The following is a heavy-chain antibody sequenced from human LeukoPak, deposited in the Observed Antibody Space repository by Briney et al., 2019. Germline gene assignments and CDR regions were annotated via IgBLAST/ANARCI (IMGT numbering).Heavy chain of an antibody. CDR1: GFTFSSYG. V-gene: IGHV3-30*02. CDR3: AKSSYSSSWSTFDP. D-gene: IGHD6-13*01. Sequence: GGSLRLSCAASGFTFSSYGMHWVRQAPGKGLEWVVFIRYDGSNKYYADSVKGRFTISRDNSKNTLYLQMNSLRAEDTAVYYCAKSSYSSSWSTFDPWGQGTLVTVSS. J-gene: IGHJ5*02. CDR2: IRYDGSNK.